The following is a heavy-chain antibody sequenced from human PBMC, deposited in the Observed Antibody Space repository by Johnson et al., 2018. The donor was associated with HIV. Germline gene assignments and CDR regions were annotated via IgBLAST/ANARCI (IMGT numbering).Heavy chain of an antibody. CDR1: GFTFSDYY. D-gene: IGHD4-23*01. J-gene: IGHJ3*02. CDR3: ASQRWKQGDAFDI. Sequence: VQLVESGGGLVKPGGSLRLSCAASGFTFSDYYMSWIRQAPGKGLEWVSYISSSGSTIYYADSVKGRFTISRDNAKNSLYPQMNSLRAEDTALYYCASQRWKQGDAFDIWGQGTMVTVSS. V-gene: IGHV3-11*01. CDR2: ISSSGSTI.